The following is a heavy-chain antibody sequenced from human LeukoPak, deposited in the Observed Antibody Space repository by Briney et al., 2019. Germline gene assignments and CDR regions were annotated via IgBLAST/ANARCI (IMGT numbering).Heavy chain of an antibody. CDR3: AKVVPSSSWSLDY. V-gene: IGHV6-1*01. J-gene: IGHJ4*02. Sequence: SQTLSLTCAISGDSVSSNSGAWNWIRQSPSRGLEWLGRTYYRSKWYNDYAVSVKSRITINPDTSKNQFSLQLNSVTPEDTAVYYCAKVVPSSSWSLDYWGQGTLVTVSS. CDR2: TYYRSKWYN. D-gene: IGHD6-13*01. CDR1: GDSVSSNSGA.